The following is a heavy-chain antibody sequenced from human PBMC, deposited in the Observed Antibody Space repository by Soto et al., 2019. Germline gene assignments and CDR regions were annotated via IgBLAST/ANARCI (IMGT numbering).Heavy chain of an antibody. CDR3: ARGGEYSSSSEGYYYYGMDV. V-gene: IGHV4-30-4*01. CDR2: IYYSGNT. J-gene: IGHJ6*02. D-gene: IGHD6-6*01. Sequence: SETLSLTCSVSGGSISSGYYYWSWIRQPPGKGLEWIGNIYYSGNTYYNPSLKSRLIISIDTSKNQFSLKLSSVTAADTAVYYCARGGEYSSSSEGYYYYGMDVWGQGTTVTVSS. CDR1: GGSISSGYYY.